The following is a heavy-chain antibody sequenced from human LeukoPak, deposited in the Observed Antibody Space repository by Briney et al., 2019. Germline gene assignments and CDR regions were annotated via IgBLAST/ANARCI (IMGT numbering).Heavy chain of an antibody. CDR2: INPSGGST. CDR3: ARLFSRGYGGLNCPGY. CDR1: GYTFTGYY. V-gene: IGHV1-46*01. J-gene: IGHJ4*02. D-gene: IGHD5-12*01. Sequence: ASVKVSCKASGYTFTGYYMHWVRQAPGQGLEWMGIINPSGGSTSYAQKFQGRVTMTRDMSTSTVYMELSSLRSEDTAVYYCARLFSRGYGGLNCPGYWGQGTLVTVSS.